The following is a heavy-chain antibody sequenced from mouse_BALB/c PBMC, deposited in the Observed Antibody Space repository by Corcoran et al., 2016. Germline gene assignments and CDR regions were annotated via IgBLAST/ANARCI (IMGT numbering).Heavy chain of an antibody. CDR2: IYWDDDK. CDR3: ARLTTVVAENAMDY. D-gene: IGHD1-1*01. J-gene: IGHJ4*01. CDR1: GFSLSTSGMG. V-gene: IGHV8-12*01. Sequence: QVTLKESGPGILQPSQTLSLTCSFSGFSLSTSGMGVSWIRQPSGKGLEWLAHIYWDDDKRYNPSLKSRLTISKDTSRNQVFLKITSVDTVDTATYYCARLTTVVAENAMDYWGQGTSVTVSS.